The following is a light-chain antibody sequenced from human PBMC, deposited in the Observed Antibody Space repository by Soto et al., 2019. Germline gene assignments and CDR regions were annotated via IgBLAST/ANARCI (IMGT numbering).Light chain of an antibody. Sequence: QSVLTQPASVSVSPGQSITISCTGTSSDVGGYNYVSWYQQHPGKVPKLMIYEVFRRPSGISNRFSGSKSGNTASLTISGLQAEDEADYYCCSYTTTSTYVFGGGTKVTVL. CDR2: EVF. CDR3: CSYTTTSTYV. CDR1: SSDVGGYNY. J-gene: IGLJ2*01. V-gene: IGLV2-14*01.